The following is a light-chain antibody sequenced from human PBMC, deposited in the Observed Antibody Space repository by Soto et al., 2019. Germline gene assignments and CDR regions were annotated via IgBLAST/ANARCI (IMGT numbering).Light chain of an antibody. CDR2: DAS. CDR1: QSISSNY. CDR3: QQYGSSPYT. J-gene: IGKJ2*01. V-gene: IGKV3-20*01. Sequence: EIVLTQSPATLSLSPGERATLSCRASQSISSNYLAWYQQKPGQAPRLLIYDASSRATGIPDRFSGTGSGTDFTLTISRLEPEDFAVYYCQQYGSSPYTFGLGTKLEIK.